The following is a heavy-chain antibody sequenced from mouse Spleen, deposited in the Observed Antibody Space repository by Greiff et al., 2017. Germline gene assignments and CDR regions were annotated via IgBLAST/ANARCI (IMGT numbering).Heavy chain of an antibody. Sequence: EVQLQQSGPELVKPGASVKMSCKASGYTFTDYNMHWVKQSHGKSLEWIGYINPNNGGTSYNQKFKGKATLTVNKSSSTAYMELRSLTSEDSAVYYCARWGGSSYSAWFAYWGQGTLVTVSA. CDR3: ARWGGSSYSAWFAY. CDR2: INPNNGGT. V-gene: IGHV1-22*01. CDR1: GYTFTDYN. D-gene: IGHD1-1*01. J-gene: IGHJ3*01.